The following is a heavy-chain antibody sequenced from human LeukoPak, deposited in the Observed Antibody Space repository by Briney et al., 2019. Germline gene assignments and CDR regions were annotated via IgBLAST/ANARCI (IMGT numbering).Heavy chain of an antibody. CDR1: GYTFTNYD. CDR3: ARGPVHYDFWSGYYPFDY. CDR2: MNPNSGNT. V-gene: IGHV1-8*01. J-gene: IGHJ4*02. D-gene: IGHD3-3*01. Sequence: ASVKVSCKASGYTFTNYDINWVRQATGQGLEWMGWMNPNSGNTGYAQKFQGRVTMTRNTSISTAYMELSSLRSDDTAVYYCARGPVHYDFWSGYYPFDYWGQGTLVTVSS.